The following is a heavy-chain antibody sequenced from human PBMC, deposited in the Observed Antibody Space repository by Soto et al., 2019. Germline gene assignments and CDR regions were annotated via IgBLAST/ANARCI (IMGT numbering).Heavy chain of an antibody. CDR2: NIPIFGTA. D-gene: IGHD2-15*01. V-gene: IGHV1-69*12. Sequence: QVQLVQSGAEVKKPGSSVKVSCKASGGTFSSYAISWVRQAPGQGLEWMGGNIPIFGTANYAQKFQGRVTITADESTSTAYMELSSLRSEDTAVYYCARGREIVVVVAAPYYYYGMDVWGQGTTVTVSS. CDR3: ARGREIVVVVAAPYYYYGMDV. CDR1: GGTFSSYA. J-gene: IGHJ6*02.